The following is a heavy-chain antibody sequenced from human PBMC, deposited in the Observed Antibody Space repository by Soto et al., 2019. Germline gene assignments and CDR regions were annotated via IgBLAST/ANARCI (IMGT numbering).Heavy chain of an antibody. D-gene: IGHD2-2*01. V-gene: IGHV4-59*03. CDR3: VSSRSAIYGDAFDV. J-gene: IGHJ3*01. CDR2: IYDDEST. CDR1: GGSISSYF. Sequence: KPSETLSLTCSVSGGSISSYFRNWIRQPPGKGLEWIGYIYDDESTNYNPSLEGRVTMLLDTSKNQFSLRLKSVTAADAAVYYCVSSRSAIYGDAFDVWGQGTKVTVSS.